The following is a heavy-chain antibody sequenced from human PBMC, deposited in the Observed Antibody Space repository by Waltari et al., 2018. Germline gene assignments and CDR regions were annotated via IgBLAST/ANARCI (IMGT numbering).Heavy chain of an antibody. CDR2: IYHSGST. D-gene: IGHD5-12*01. V-gene: IGHV4-30-2*01. CDR1: GGSISSGGYS. J-gene: IGHJ3*02. Sequence: QLQLQESGSGLVKPSQTLSLTCAVSGGSISSGGYSWSWIRQPPGKGLEWIVYIYHSGSTYYNPSLKSRVTISGDRSKNQFSLKRSSVTAADTAVYYCARGDGYNWVAAFDIWGQGTMVTVSS. CDR3: ARGDGYNWVAAFDI.